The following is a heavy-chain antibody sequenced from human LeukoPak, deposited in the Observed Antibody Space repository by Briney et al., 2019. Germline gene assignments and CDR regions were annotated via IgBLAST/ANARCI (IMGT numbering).Heavy chain of an antibody. J-gene: IGHJ5*02. Sequence: PGGSLRLSCAASGFTVSSNYMSWVRQAPGKGLEWVSVIYSGGSTYYADSVKGRFTISRDNSKNTLYLQMNSLRVEDTAIYYCAKAPAGPEYSSTWKFGYNWFDPWGQGTLVTVSS. CDR1: GFTVSSNY. CDR3: AKAPAGPEYSSTWKFGYNWFDP. V-gene: IGHV3-53*01. CDR2: IYSGGST. D-gene: IGHD6-13*01.